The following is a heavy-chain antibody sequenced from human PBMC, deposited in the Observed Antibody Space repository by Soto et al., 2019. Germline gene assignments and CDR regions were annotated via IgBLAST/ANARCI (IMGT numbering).Heavy chain of an antibody. V-gene: IGHV4-4*02. CDR1: GGSISSSNW. CDR3: ARRYCSGGSCYRSGTLDY. J-gene: IGHJ4*02. D-gene: IGHD2-15*01. CDR2: IYHSGST. Sequence: SETMSLTCAVSGGSISSSNWWSWVRKPPGKGLEWIGEIYHSGSTNYNPSLKSRVTISVDTSKNQFSLKLNSVTAADTAVYYCARRYCSGGSCYRSGTLDYWGQGTLVTVS.